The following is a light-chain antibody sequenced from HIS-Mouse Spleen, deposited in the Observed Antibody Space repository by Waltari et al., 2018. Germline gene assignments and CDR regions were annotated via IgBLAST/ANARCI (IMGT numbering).Light chain of an antibody. Sequence: QSALTQPASVSGSPGQSITISCTGTSSDVGGYNYVSWYQQHPGKAPKLMIYDVSNPPSRVSHLFSGSKSRNPASLTISGLQPEDEADYYCSSYTSSSFNVVFGGGTKLTVL. V-gene: IGLV2-14*03. CDR3: SSYTSSSFNVV. CDR1: SSDVGGYNY. CDR2: DVS. J-gene: IGLJ2*01.